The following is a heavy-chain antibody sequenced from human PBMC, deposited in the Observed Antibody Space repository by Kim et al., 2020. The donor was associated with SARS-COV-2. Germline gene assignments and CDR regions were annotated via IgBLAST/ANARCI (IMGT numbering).Heavy chain of an antibody. D-gene: IGHD6-13*01. CDR1: GFTFGTYA. V-gene: IGHV3-23*01. Sequence: GGSLRLSCAASGFTFGTYAMTWVRQAPGKGLEWVSGISGGATGTYYADSVKGRFTISRDNSKNMLFLQMHSLRAEDTAIYYCANHRGHYGSSCFDYWGQGTLVTVSS. J-gene: IGHJ4*02. CDR3: ANHRGHYGSSCFDY. CDR2: ISGGATGT.